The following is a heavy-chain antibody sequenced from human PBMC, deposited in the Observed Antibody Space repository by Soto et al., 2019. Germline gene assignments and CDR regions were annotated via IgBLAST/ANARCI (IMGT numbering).Heavy chain of an antibody. CDR2: IYYSGST. J-gene: IGHJ5*02. V-gene: IGHV4-39*01. CDR3: ARSSGVTIFGVVIIPGWFDP. CDR1: GGSISSSSYY. Sequence: SETLSLTCTVSGGSISSSSYYWGWIRHPPGKGLEWIGSIYYSGSTYYNPSLKSRVTISGDTSKNQFSLKLSSVTAADTAVYYCARSSGVTIFGVVIIPGWFDPWGQGTLVTVSS. D-gene: IGHD3-3*01.